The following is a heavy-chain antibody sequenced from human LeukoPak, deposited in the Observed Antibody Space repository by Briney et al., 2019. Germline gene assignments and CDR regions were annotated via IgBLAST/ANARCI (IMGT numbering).Heavy chain of an antibody. CDR1: GDSLSHYY. CDR3: ARTGETFFDS. D-gene: IGHD1-1*01. V-gene: IGHV4-59*08. J-gene: IGHJ4*02. CDR2: IYYLGST. Sequence: SETLSLTRTVSGDSLSHYYWSWIRQPPGKGLEWIGYIYYLGSTDYSSSLKSRATISLATSKNQISLKLSSVTAADTAVYYCARTGETFFDSWGQGTLVTVSS.